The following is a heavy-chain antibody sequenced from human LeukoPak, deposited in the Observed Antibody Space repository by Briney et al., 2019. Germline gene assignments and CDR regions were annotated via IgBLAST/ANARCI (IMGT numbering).Heavy chain of an antibody. J-gene: IGHJ4*02. D-gene: IGHD2-21*02. CDR2: IYYSGST. CDR3: ARHLCGGGCYRFDY. Sequence: SQTLSLTCTVSGGSISSDGYYWSWIRQHPGKGLEWIGYIYYSGSTYYNPSLKSRVTISVDTSKNQFSLKLSSVTAADTAVYYCARHLCGGGCYRFDYWGQGTLVTVSS. CDR1: GGSISSDGYY. V-gene: IGHV4-31*03.